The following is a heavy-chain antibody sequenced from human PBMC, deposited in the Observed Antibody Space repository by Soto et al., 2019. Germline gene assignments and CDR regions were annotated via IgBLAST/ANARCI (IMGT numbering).Heavy chain of an antibody. J-gene: IGHJ4*02. CDR1: GGSISSYC. CDR3: ARNTVGATAFDY. Sequence: SETLSLTCTVSGGSISSYCWSWIRQPPGKGLEWIGYIYYSGSTNYNPSLKSRVTISVDTSKNQFSLKLSSVTAADTAVYYCARNTVGATAFDYWGQGTLVTVPS. CDR2: IYYSGST. V-gene: IGHV4-59*01. D-gene: IGHD1-26*01.